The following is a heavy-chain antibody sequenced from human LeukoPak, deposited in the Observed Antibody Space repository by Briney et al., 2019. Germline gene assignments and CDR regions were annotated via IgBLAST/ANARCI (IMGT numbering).Heavy chain of an antibody. CDR2: ISSSGRTF. V-gene: IGHV3-48*03. CDR1: GFTFSSYE. CDR3: ARATGYDATFDY. Sequence: GGSLRLSCAASGFTFSSYEMNWVRQAPGKGLEWVSYISSSGRTFYYADSVKGRFTISRDNGKNSLYLQMNSLRAEDTAVYFCARATGYDATFDYWGQGTLVTVSS. D-gene: IGHD6-13*01. J-gene: IGHJ4*02.